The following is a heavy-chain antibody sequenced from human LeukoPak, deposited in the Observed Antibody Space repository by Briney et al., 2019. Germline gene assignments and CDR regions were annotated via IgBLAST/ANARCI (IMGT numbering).Heavy chain of an antibody. D-gene: IGHD1-26*01. CDR2: IKEDGREK. CDR3: AKTIVGSNVFDI. CDR1: RFSFSSHW. Sequence: GGSLRLSCVASRFSFSSHWMTWVRQAPGKGLEWVANIKEDGREKYYADSVKGRFTISRDNAKNSLYLQMNSLRGEDTAVYYCAKTIVGSNVFDIWGQGTLATVSS. J-gene: IGHJ3*02. V-gene: IGHV3-7*01.